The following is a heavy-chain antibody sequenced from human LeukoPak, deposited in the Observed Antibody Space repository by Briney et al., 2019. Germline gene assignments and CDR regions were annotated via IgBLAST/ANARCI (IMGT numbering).Heavy chain of an antibody. CDR3: ARGTPRLTAAAGTRGFNI. D-gene: IGHD6-13*01. CDR2: INHSGST. CDR1: GFTVSNNY. Sequence: PGGSLRLSCAASGFTVSNNYMSWVRQPPGKGLEWIGEINHSGSTNYNPSLKSRVTISVDTSKNQFSLKLRSVTAADTAVYYCARGTPRLTAAAGTRGFNIWGQGTMVTVSS. V-gene: IGHV4-34*01. J-gene: IGHJ3*02.